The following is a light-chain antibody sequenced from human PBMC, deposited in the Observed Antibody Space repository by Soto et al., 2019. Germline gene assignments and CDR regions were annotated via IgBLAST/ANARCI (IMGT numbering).Light chain of an antibody. CDR2: ANN. J-gene: IGLJ2*01. CDR1: NSNIGADYG. CDR3: AAWDDSLNGRV. Sequence: QSVLTQPPSVSGAPGQRVTISCTGTNSNIGADYGVQWYQQFPGTAPKLLIYANNNRPSGVSDRFSGSKSATSASLAITGLQPGDEGDYYCAAWDDSLNGRVFGGGTKLTVL. V-gene: IGLV1-40*01.